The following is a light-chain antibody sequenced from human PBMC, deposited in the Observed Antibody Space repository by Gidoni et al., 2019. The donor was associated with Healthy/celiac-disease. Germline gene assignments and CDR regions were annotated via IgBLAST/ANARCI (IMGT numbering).Light chain of an antibody. CDR2: GAS. J-gene: IGKJ1*01. CDR1: QSVSSI. V-gene: IGKV3-15*01. Sequence: EIVMTQSPATLSVSPGESATLSCRASQSVSSILAWYQQKPGQAPRLLIYGASTRATGIPARFSGSGSGTEFTLTISSLQSADFAVYYCQQYNNWPPWTFGQGTKVEIK. CDR3: QQYNNWPPWT.